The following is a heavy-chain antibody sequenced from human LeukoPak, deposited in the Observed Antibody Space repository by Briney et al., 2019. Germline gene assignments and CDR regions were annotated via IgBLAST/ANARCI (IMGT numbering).Heavy chain of an antibody. CDR1: GFTLSGYA. V-gene: IGHV3-30-3*01. CDR2: ISYVGSSK. D-gene: IGHD6-19*01. Sequence: RGALRLSCVAPGFTLSGYAMHSVRQAPGKGLEWGALISYVGSSKYYADSVKGPFTTSRDNSKDTLYLQMKSLRAEDTAFYYCARDSGPRMAVAGSLGGFDYWGQGTLVTVSS. J-gene: IGHJ4*02. CDR3: ARDSGPRMAVAGSLGGFDY.